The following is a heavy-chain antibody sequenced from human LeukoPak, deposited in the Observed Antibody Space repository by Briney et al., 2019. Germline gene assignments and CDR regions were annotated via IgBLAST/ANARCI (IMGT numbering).Heavy chain of an antibody. Sequence: SETLSLTCTVSGGSISSYYWSWIRQPPGKGLEWIRYIYTSGSTNYNPSLKSRVTISVDTSKNQFSLKLSSVTAADTAVYYCARLSRSYSITYYYYYMDVWGKGTTVTASS. CDR3: ARLSRSYSITYYYYYMDV. CDR2: IYTSGST. CDR1: GGSISSYY. D-gene: IGHD2-2*02. V-gene: IGHV4-4*09. J-gene: IGHJ6*03.